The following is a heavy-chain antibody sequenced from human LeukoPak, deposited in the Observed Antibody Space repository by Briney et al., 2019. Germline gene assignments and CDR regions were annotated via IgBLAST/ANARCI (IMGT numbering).Heavy chain of an antibody. V-gene: IGHV4-4*07. D-gene: IGHD6-13*01. CDR2: IYISGST. CDR3: ARVSSSWYQDWYFDL. J-gene: IGHJ2*01. CDR1: GGSISSYY. Sequence: SETLSLTCTVSGGSISSYYWSWVRQPAGKGLEWIGHIYISGSTKYNPSLKSRVTMSVDTSKNQFSLKLNSVTAADTAVYYCARVSSSWYQDWYFDLWGRGTLVTVSS.